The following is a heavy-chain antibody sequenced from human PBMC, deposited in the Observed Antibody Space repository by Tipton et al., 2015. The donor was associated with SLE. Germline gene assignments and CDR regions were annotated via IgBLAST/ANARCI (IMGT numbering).Heavy chain of an antibody. CDR3: ARGLRYSSSWYPS. D-gene: IGHD6-13*01. CDR2: IYYSGST. J-gene: IGHJ4*02. Sequence: TLSLTCTVSGGSISSHYWGWIRQPPGKGLEWIGSIYYSGSTYYNPSLKSRVTISVDTSKNQFSLKLSSVTAADTAVYYCARGLRYSSSWYPSWGQGTLVTVSS. CDR1: GGSISSHY. V-gene: IGHV4-39*07.